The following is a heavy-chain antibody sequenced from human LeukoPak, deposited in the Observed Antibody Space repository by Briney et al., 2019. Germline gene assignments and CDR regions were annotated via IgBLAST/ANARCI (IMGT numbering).Heavy chain of an antibody. CDR2: IYYSGST. Sequence: SSETLSLTCTVSGGSISSYYWSWIRQPPGKGLEWIGYIYYSGSTNYNPSLKSRVTISVDTSKNQFSLKLTSVTAADTAVYYCARGVSSTWYGDFDYWGQGTLVTVSS. CDR3: ARGVSSTWYGDFDY. D-gene: IGHD6-13*01. V-gene: IGHV4-59*01. CDR1: GGSISSYY. J-gene: IGHJ4*02.